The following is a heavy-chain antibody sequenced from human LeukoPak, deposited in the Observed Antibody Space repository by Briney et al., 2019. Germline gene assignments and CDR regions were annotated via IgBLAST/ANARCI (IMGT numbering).Heavy chain of an antibody. D-gene: IGHD2-2*01. Sequence: PGRSLRLSCAASGFTFSSYDMHWVRQASGKGLEWVAVIWYDGSNKYYADSVKGRFTISRDNSKNTLYLQMNNLRAEDTAVYYCATTYSAYCSSTSCYGRFDYWGQGTLVTVSS. CDR3: ATTYSAYCSSTSCYGRFDY. V-gene: IGHV3-33*01. J-gene: IGHJ4*02. CDR2: IWYDGSNK. CDR1: GFTFSSYD.